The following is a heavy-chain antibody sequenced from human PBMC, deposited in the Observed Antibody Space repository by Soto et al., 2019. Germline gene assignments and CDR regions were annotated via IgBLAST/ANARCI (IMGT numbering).Heavy chain of an antibody. CDR1: GFRFDFYF. D-gene: IGHD6-19*01. J-gene: IGHJ4*02. Sequence: PGGSLRLSCATSGFRFDFYFMSWIRQTPGKGLEWLSSISSSSFVKTYADSVKGRFTISRDNSKNVLYLQMDSLRAEDTAVYYCATSRSYFDYWGQGT. V-gene: IGHV3-11*03. CDR3: ATSRSYFDY. CDR2: ISSSSFVK.